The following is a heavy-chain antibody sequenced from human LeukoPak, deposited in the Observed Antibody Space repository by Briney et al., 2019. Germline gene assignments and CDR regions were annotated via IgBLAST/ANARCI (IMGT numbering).Heavy chain of an antibody. CDR3: AREVHYYDSSGYPYGFDY. D-gene: IGHD3-22*01. Sequence: PSETLSLTCAVYGGSFSGYYWSWIRQPPGKGLEWIGEINHSGSTNYNPSLKNRVTISVDTSKNQFSLKLSSVTAADTAVYYCAREVHYYDSSGYPYGFDYWGQGTLVTVSS. CDR2: INHSGST. V-gene: IGHV4-34*01. CDR1: GGSFSGYY. J-gene: IGHJ4*02.